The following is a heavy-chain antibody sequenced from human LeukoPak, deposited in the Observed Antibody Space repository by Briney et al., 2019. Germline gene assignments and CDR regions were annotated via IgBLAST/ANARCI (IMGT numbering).Heavy chain of an antibody. Sequence: ASVKVSCKPSGYTFTGYYMHWVRQAPGQGLEWMGWINPNSGGTNYAQKFQGRVTMTRDTSISTAYVELSRLRSDDTAVYYCARGSYGSGFYYFDYWGQGTLVTVSS. J-gene: IGHJ4*02. CDR2: INPNSGGT. CDR1: GYTFTGYY. D-gene: IGHD3-10*01. V-gene: IGHV1-2*02. CDR3: ARGSYGSGFYYFDY.